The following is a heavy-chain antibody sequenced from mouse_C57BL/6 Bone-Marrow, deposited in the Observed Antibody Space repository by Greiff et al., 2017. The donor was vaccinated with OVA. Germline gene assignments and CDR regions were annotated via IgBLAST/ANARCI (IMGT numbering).Heavy chain of an antibody. D-gene: IGHD1-1*01. CDR2: ISSGGSYT. J-gene: IGHJ2*01. CDR1: GFTFSSYG. CDR3: ARHYYGSSDY. V-gene: IGHV5-6*01. Sequence: EVKLVESGGDLVKPGGSLKLSCAASGFTFSSYGMSWVRQTPDKRLEWVAPISSGGSYTYYPDSVKGRFTISIDNAKNTLYLQMSSLKSEDTAISYCARHYYGSSDYWGQGTTLTVSS.